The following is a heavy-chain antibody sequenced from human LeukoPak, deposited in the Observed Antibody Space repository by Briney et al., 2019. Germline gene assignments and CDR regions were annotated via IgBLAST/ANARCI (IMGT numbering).Heavy chain of an antibody. Sequence: PGGSLRLSCAASGFTFSSYWMNWIRQAPGRGLEWVANIKHDGSVQYYVDSVKGRLTISRDNAKNSLYLQMNSLRAVDTAVYYCSRGFFSHWGQGTLVTVSS. CDR1: GFTFSSYW. CDR3: SRGFFSH. J-gene: IGHJ4*02. CDR2: IKHDGSVQ. D-gene: IGHD3-3*01. V-gene: IGHV3-7*04.